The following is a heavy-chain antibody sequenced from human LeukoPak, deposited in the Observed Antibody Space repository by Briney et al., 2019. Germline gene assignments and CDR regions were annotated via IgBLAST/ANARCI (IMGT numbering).Heavy chain of an antibody. Sequence: AGGSLRLSCAASGFTFSSYSMNWVRQAPGKGLEWVSYISSSSSTIYYADSVKGRFTISRDNAKNSLYLQMNSLRDEDTAVYYCARGPDSSGYSSHDAFDIWGQGTMVTVSS. J-gene: IGHJ3*02. V-gene: IGHV3-48*02. CDR3: ARGPDSSGYSSHDAFDI. D-gene: IGHD3-22*01. CDR1: GFTFSSYS. CDR2: ISSSSSTI.